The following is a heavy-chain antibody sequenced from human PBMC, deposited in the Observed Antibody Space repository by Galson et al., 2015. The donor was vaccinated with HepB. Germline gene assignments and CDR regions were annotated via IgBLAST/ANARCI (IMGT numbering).Heavy chain of an antibody. CDR2: INPSGGST. V-gene: IGHV1-46*01. D-gene: IGHD6-6*01. CDR1: GYTFTSYY. CDR3: ARTFVSSSSSRSFDY. Sequence: SVKVSCKASGYTFTSYYMHWVRRAPGQGLEWMGIINPSGGSTSYAQKFQGRVTMTRDTSTSTVYMELSSLRSEDTAVYYCARTFVSSSSSRSFDYWGQGTLVTVSS. J-gene: IGHJ4*02.